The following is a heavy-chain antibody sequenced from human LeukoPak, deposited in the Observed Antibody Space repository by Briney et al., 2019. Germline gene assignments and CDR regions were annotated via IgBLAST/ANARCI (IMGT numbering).Heavy chain of an antibody. J-gene: IGHJ3*02. CDR3: ARDVSSSTRAFDI. CDR1: GFTFSSYW. Sequence: GGSLRLSCAASGFTFSSYWMSWVRQAPGKGLEWVANIKQDGSEKYYVDSVKGRFTIFRDTAKNSLYLQMNNLRGEDTAVYYCARDVSSSTRAFDIWGQGTM. V-gene: IGHV3-7*01. CDR2: IKQDGSEK. D-gene: IGHD2-8*01.